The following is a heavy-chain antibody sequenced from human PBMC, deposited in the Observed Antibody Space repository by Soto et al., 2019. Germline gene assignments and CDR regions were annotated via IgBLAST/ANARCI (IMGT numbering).Heavy chain of an antibody. CDR2: ISSGSSTI. D-gene: IGHD6-6*01. J-gene: IGHJ2*01. Sequence: EVQLVESGGDLVQPGGSLRLSCAASGFTFSTYGMNWVRQAPGKGLEWVSYISSGSSTIYYADSVKGRLTISRDNAKNSLYLHMISLIAGDMAVNYGSRDTAAYSGASGSECFFDLWGRGTLVTV. CDR1: GFTFSTYG. V-gene: IGHV3-48*01. CDR3: SRDTAAYSGASGSECFFDL.